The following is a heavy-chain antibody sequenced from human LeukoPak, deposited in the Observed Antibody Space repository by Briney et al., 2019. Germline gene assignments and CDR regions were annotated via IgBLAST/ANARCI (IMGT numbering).Heavy chain of an antibody. J-gene: IGHJ5*02. V-gene: IGHV3-23*01. CDR3: AKDPRFSLVNWFDP. CDR2: ISGSGGTT. CDR1: GFTFSSYA. D-gene: IGHD3-9*01. Sequence: PGGSLRLSCAASGFTFSSYAMNWVRQAPGKGLEWVSVISGSGGTTYYADSVKGRFTISRDNSKNTLYLQVNSLRAEDTAVYYCAKDPRFSLVNWFDPWGQGTLVTVSS.